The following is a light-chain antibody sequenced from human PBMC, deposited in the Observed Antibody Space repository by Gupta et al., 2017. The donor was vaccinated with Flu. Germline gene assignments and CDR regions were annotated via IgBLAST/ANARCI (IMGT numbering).Light chain of an antibody. CDR3: QQENSYPWV. CDR2: KAS. V-gene: IGKV1-5*03. CDR1: QSISSW. J-gene: IGKJ1*01. Sequence: PSTLSASVGDRVTITCRASQSISSWLAWYQQKPGKAPKLLIYKASSLESGVASRFSGSGSGTEFTLTISSLQPDDFATYYCQQENSYPWVFGQGTKVEIK.